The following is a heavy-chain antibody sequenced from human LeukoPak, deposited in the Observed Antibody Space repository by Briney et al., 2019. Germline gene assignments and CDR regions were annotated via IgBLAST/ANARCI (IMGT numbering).Heavy chain of an antibody. CDR3: ARNPLGELSLGYFDY. D-gene: IGHD3-16*02. J-gene: IGHJ4*02. CDR2: IYSGGST. V-gene: IGHV3-66*01. CDR1: GFTVSSNY. Sequence: GGSLRLSCAASGFTVSSNYMSWVRQAPGKGLEWVSVIYSGGSTYYADSVKGRFTISRDNSKNTLYLQMNSLRAEDRAVYYCARNPLGELSLGYFDYWGQGALVTVSS.